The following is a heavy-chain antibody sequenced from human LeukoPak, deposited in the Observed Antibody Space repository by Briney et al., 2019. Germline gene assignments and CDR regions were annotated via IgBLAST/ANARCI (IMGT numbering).Heavy chain of an antibody. V-gene: IGHV3-21*01. Sequence: GGSLRLSCAASGFTFSSYNMNWVRQAPGKGLEWVSSISTSTTYKYYADSVKGRFTISRDNSKNTLYLQMNSLRAEDTAVYYCAKDQLVLSGWYSVFDYWGQGTLVTVSS. J-gene: IGHJ4*02. CDR3: AKDQLVLSGWYSVFDY. CDR2: ISTSTTYK. D-gene: IGHD6-19*01. CDR1: GFTFSSYN.